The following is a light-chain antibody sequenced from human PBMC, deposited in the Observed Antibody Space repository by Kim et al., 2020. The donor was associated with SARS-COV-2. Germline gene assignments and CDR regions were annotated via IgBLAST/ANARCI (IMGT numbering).Light chain of an antibody. CDR2: AAS. J-gene: IGKJ1*01. V-gene: IGKV1-39*01. CDR3: QQSYSTLWT. Sequence: ASVGDRVTIACRASQRISSYLDWYQQNPGKAPKLLIYAASSLQSGVPSRFSGGGSGTDFTLTIRCLQPEDFATYYCQQSYSTLWTFGQGTQVDIK. CDR1: QRISSY.